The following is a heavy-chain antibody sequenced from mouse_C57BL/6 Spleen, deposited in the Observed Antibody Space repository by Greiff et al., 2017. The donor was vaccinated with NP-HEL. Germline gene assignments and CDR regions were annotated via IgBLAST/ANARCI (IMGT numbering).Heavy chain of an antibody. CDR3: AREEAYDYEECAY. CDR2: IYPGDGDT. V-gene: IGHV1-82*01. Sequence: VQLQQSGPELVKPGASVKISCKASGYAFSSSWMNWVKQRPGKGLEWIGRIYPGDGDTNYNGKFKGKATLTADKSSSTAYMQLSSLTSEDSAVYFCAREEAYDYEECAYWGQGTLVTVSA. J-gene: IGHJ3*01. D-gene: IGHD2-4*01. CDR1: GYAFSSSW.